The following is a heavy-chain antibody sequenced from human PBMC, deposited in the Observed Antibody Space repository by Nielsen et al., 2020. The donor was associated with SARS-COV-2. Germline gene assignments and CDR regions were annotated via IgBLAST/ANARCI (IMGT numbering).Heavy chain of an antibody. Sequence: GSLRLSCAASGFTFSSYAMNWVRRAPGKGLVWVSRIHSDGRSTSFADSVKGRFTISRDNAKNTLYLQMNSLRAEDTAVYYCARDPGLDYFDYWGQGTLVTVSS. CDR2: IHSDGRST. J-gene: IGHJ4*02. D-gene: IGHD6-6*01. CDR3: ARDPGLDYFDY. V-gene: IGHV3-74*01. CDR1: GFTFSSYA.